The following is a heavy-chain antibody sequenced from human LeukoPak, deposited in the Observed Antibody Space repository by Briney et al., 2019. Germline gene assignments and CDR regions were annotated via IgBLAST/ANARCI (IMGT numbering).Heavy chain of an antibody. D-gene: IGHD3-16*01. CDR1: GFTFSSYW. CDR3: AKVLLGDYIWGSPIDY. J-gene: IGHJ4*02. Sequence: GGSLRLSCAASGFTFSSYWMSWVRQAPGKRLEWVANIKQDGSEKYYVDSVKGRFTISRDNAKNSLYLQMNSLRDEDAAVYYCAKVLLGDYIWGSPIDYWGQGTLVTVSS. V-gene: IGHV3-7*03. CDR2: IKQDGSEK.